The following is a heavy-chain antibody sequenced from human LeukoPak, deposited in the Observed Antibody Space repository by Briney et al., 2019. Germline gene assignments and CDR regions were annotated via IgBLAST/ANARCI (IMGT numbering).Heavy chain of an antibody. CDR2: ISSSSSTI. J-gene: IGHJ4*02. Sequence: GGALRLSCAASGFTFSSYSMNWVRQAPGKGLEWVSYISSSSSTIYYADSVKGRFTISRDNAKNSLYLQMNSLRAEDTAVYYCAKTGAAAGTGFFDYWGQGTLVTVSS. CDR1: GFTFSSYS. CDR3: AKTGAAAGTGFFDY. V-gene: IGHV3-48*01. D-gene: IGHD6-13*01.